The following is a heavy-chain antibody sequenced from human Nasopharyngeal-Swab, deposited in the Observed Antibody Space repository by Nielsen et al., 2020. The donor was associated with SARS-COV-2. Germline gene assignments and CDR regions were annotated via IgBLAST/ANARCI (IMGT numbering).Heavy chain of an antibody. J-gene: IGHJ4*02. CDR1: GFTFSSYA. Sequence: GGSLRLSCAASGFTFSSYAMSWVRQAPGKGLEWVSAISGSGGSTYYADSVKGRFTISRDNSKNTLYLQMSSLRAEDTAVYYCARVLYYYDSSPFDYWGQGTLVTVSS. D-gene: IGHD3-22*01. V-gene: IGHV3-23*01. CDR3: ARVLYYYDSSPFDY. CDR2: ISGSGGST.